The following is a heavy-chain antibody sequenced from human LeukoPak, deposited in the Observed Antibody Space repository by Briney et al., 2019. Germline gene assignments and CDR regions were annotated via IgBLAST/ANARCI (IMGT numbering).Heavy chain of an antibody. D-gene: IGHD5-24*01. CDR1: GFAFSSYD. Sequence: PGGSLRLSCAASGFAFSSYDMSWVRQAPGKGLEWVSTISGSGGTTNYADSVKGRFTISRDSSKSTLYLQMNSLRAEDTAVYFCAKGGPQFFDYGGQGSLVTVSS. CDR2: ISGSGGTT. V-gene: IGHV3-23*01. CDR3: AKGGPQFFDY. J-gene: IGHJ4*02.